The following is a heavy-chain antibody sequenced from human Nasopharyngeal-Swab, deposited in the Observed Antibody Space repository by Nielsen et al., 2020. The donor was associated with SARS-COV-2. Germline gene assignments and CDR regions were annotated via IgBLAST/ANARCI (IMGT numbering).Heavy chain of an antibody. V-gene: IGHV1-18*01. Sequence: ASVKVSCKASGYTFTSYGISWVRQAPGQGLEWMGWISAYNGNTNYAQKLQGRVTMTTDTSTSTAYMELRSLRSEDTAVYYCARGLGDDILTGYSMDVWGQGTTVTVSS. CDR1: GYTFTSYG. J-gene: IGHJ6*02. CDR2: ISAYNGNT. CDR3: ARGLGDDILTGYSMDV. D-gene: IGHD3-9*01.